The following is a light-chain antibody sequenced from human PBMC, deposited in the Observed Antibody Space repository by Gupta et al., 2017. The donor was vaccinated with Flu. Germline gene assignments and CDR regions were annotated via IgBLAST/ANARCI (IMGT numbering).Light chain of an antibody. J-gene: IGKJ1*01. V-gene: IGKV1-5*03. CDR2: KTS. CDR1: QSLSSTR. CDR3: QQYNNYPWT. Sequence: SILSASAGNKAPVTCGVSQSLSSTRLAWDKQRPGKAPNLLIYKTSSLESWVPSRFSGRGSGTEFTLTISSLQPDDFATYDCQQYNNYPWTFGQGTKVEIK.